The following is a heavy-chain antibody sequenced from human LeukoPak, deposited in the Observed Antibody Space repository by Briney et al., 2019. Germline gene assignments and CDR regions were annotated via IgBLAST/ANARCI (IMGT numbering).Heavy chain of an antibody. D-gene: IGHD3-22*01. Sequence: ASVKVSCNASGYTFTGYYIHWVRQAPGQGLEWMGWINPNSGATNYAQKFQGRVTMTRDTPIRTAYMELSRLRSDDTAVYYCARDFGDYYDKVGLLKGFYPWGQGTLVTVSS. CDR3: ARDFGDYYDKVGLLKGFYP. J-gene: IGHJ5*02. V-gene: IGHV1-2*02. CDR1: GYTFTGYY. CDR2: INPNSGAT.